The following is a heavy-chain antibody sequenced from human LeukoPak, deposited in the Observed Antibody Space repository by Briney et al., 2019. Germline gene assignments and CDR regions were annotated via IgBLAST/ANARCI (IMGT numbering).Heavy chain of an antibody. D-gene: IGHD3-22*01. J-gene: IGHJ3*02. CDR1: GGSISSGSFY. CDR3: AREYYDSSGYYYGLLAFDI. Sequence: SETLSHTCTVSGGSISSGSFYWSWIRQPAGKGLECIGCIYTSGSTNYNPSLKSRVTISVDTSKNQFSLKLSSVTAADTAVYYCAREYYDSSGYYYGLLAFDIWGQGTMVTVSS. V-gene: IGHV4-61*02. CDR2: IYTSGST.